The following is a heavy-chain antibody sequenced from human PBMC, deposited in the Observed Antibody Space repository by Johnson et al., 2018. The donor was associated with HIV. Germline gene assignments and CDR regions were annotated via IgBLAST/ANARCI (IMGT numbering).Heavy chain of an antibody. CDR1: GLTLSRCD. CDR3: ARDCSYGSNDAFDI. V-gene: IGHV3-48*04. Sequence: VQLVVSGGGLVQPGGSLRLSCAASGLTLSRCDMHWVRQAPGKGLEWVSGISWNSGSVIYVDSVKGRFTISRDNAKNSLYLQMNSLRAEDTAVYYCARDCSYGSNDAFDIWGQGTMVTVSS. J-gene: IGHJ3*02. CDR2: ISWNSGSV. D-gene: IGHD5-18*01.